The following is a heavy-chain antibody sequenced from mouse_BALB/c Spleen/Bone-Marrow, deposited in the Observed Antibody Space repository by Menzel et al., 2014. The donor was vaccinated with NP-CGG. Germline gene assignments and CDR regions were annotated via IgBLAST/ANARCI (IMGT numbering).Heavy chain of an antibody. D-gene: IGHD4-1*01. Sequence: VQLQQSGAELVMPGASVKMSCKASGYTFTDYWMHWVKQRPGQGLEWIGAIDTSDSYTSYNQKFKGKATLTVDESPSTAHMQLSSLTSEDSAVYYCARGTGWYFDVWGAGTTVTVSS. J-gene: IGHJ1*01. CDR1: GYTFTDYW. CDR3: ARGTGWYFDV. CDR2: IDTSDSYT. V-gene: IGHV1-69*01.